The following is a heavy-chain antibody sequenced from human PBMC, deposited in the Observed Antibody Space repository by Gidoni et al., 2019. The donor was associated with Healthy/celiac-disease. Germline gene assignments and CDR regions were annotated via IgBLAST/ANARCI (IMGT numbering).Heavy chain of an antibody. CDR3: ARSSSWYDY. V-gene: IGHV4-34*01. J-gene: IGHJ4*02. D-gene: IGHD6-13*01. Sequence: QVQLQQWGAGLLKPSETLSLTCAAYGGSFSGYYWSWIRQPPGKGLEWIGEINHSGSTNYNPSLKSRVTISVDTSKNQFSLKLSSVTAADTAVYYCARSSSWYDYWGQGTLVTVSS. CDR1: GGSFSGYY. CDR2: INHSGST.